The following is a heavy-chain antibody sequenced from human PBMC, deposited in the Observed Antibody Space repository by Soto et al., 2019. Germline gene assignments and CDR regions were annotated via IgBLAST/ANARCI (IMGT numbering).Heavy chain of an antibody. Sequence: SETLSLTCAVSGDSIGRYYWWSWVRQPPGKGLEWIGEINHSGSTNYNPSLKSRVTISVDTSKNQFSLKLSSVTAADTAVYYCARGSIAVANLDYWGQGTLVTVS. D-gene: IGHD6-19*01. CDR3: ARGSIAVANLDY. CDR1: GDSIGRYYW. J-gene: IGHJ4*02. V-gene: IGHV4-4*02. CDR2: INHSGST.